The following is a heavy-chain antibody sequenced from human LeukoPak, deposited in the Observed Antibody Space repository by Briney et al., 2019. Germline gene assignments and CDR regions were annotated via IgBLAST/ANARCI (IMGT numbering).Heavy chain of an antibody. CDR1: GFIFSSYA. J-gene: IGHJ4*02. D-gene: IGHD6-19*01. CDR3: ALNRGSGWYFHY. V-gene: IGHV3-30*04. CDR2: ISYDGSNK. Sequence: GRSLRLSCAASGFIFSSYAMHWVRQAPGKGLERVAVISYDGSNKYADSVKGRFTISRDNSKNTLYLQMNSLRAEDTAVYYCALNRGSGWYFHYWGQGPLVTVSS.